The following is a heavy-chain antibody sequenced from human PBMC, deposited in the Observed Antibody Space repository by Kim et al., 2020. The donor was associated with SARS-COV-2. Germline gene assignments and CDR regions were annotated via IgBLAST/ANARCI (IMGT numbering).Heavy chain of an antibody. D-gene: IGHD1-1*01. CDR2: IYPRDSDT. J-gene: IGHJ5*02. V-gene: IGHV5-51*01. CDR3: ARLRGSWNDVHWFDP. Sequence: GESLKISCQGSGYTFTTYWIGWVRQMSGKGLEYMGIIYPRDSDTRYSPSFQGQVTISADKSISTAYLQWSSLKDSDTAMYYCARLRGSWNDVHWFDPWGQGTLVTVSS. CDR1: GYTFTTYW.